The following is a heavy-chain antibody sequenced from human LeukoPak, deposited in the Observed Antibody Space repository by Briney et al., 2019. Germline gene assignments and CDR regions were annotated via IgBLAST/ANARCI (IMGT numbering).Heavy chain of an antibody. D-gene: IGHD5-18*01. CDR1: GYTFTGYY. J-gene: IGHJ4*02. CDR2: INPNSGGT. CDR3: ARDRSPAPGRSYGRGHFDY. V-gene: IGHV1-2*02. Sequence: ASVKVSCKASGYTFTGYYMHWVRQAPGQGLEWMGWINPNSGGTNYAQKFQGRVTMTRDTPISTAYMELSRLRSDDTAVYYCARDRSPAPGRSYGRGHFDYWGQGTLVTVSS.